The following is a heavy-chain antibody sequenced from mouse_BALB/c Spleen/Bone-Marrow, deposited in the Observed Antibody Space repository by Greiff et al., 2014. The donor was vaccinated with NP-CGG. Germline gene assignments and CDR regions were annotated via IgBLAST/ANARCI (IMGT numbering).Heavy chain of an antibody. CDR1: GFNIKDTY. CDR2: IDPANGNT. CDR3: SSYAMDY. V-gene: IGHV14-3*02. J-gene: IGHJ4*01. Sequence: EVQLQQSGAELVKPGASVKLSCTASGFNIKDTYMHWVKQRPEQSLEWIGRIDPANGNTKYDPKFQGKATITADTSSNTAYLQLSSLTSEDTAVYYGSSYAMDYWGQGTSVTVSS.